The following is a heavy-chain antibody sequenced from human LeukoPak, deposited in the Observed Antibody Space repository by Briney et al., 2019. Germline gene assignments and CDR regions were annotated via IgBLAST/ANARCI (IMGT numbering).Heavy chain of an antibody. CDR1: GYTFTSYA. CDR2: INAGNGNT. Sequence: ASVKVSCKASGYTFTSYAMHWVRQAPGQRLEWMGWINAGNGNTKYSQKFQGRVTITRDTSASTAYMELSSLRSEDTAVDYCARALTPPYYYDSSGYYEEPFDYWGQGTLVTVSS. J-gene: IGHJ4*02. D-gene: IGHD3-22*01. CDR3: ARALTPPYYYDSSGYYEEPFDY. V-gene: IGHV1-3*01.